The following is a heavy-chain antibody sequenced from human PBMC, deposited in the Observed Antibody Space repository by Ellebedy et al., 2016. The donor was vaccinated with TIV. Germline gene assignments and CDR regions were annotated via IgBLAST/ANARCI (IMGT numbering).Heavy chain of an antibody. J-gene: IGHJ4*02. CDR1: GGTFSSRA. Sequence: ASVKVSXKASGGTFSSRAVNWVRQAPGQGLEWMGGIIPNFGTPNYAQNFQDRVTITADESTRTVYMEMSSLRSEDTGVYYCARVDGTSGTRGWGQGTRVTVSS. V-gene: IGHV1-69*13. CDR2: IIPNFGTP. D-gene: IGHD2-2*01. CDR3: ARVDGTSGTRG.